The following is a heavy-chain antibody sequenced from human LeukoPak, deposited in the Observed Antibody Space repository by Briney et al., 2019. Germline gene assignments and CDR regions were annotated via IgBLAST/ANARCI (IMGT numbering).Heavy chain of an antibody. J-gene: IGHJ5*02. D-gene: IGHD3-10*01. CDR1: GGSFSGCY. Sequence: PSETLSLTCAVYGGSFSGCYWSWIRQPPGKGLEWIGEINHSGSTNYNPSLKSRVTISVDTSKNQFSLKLSSVTAADTAVYYCARGVRGSFFNGFDPWGQGTLVTVSS. V-gene: IGHV4-34*01. CDR2: INHSGST. CDR3: ARGVRGSFFNGFDP.